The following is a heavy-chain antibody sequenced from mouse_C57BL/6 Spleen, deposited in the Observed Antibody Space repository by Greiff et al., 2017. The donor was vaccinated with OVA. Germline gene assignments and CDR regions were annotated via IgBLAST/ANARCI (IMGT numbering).Heavy chain of an antibody. CDR2: IYPGSGNT. V-gene: IGHV1-66*01. CDR3: ARNSYGSSLDY. Sequence: QVQLKQSGPELVKPGASVKISCKASGYSFTSYYIHWVKQRPGQGLEWIGWIYPGSGNTKYNEKFKGKATLTADTSSSTAYMQLSSLTSEDSAVYYCARNSYGSSLDYWGQGTTLTVSS. CDR1: GYSFTSYY. J-gene: IGHJ2*01. D-gene: IGHD1-1*01.